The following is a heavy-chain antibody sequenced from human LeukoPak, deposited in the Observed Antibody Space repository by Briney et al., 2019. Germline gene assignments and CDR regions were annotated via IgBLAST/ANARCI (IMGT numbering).Heavy chain of an antibody. Sequence: SVKVSCKASGYTFTSYGISWLRQAPGQGLEWMGGIIPIFGTANYAQKFQGRVTITADESTSTAYMELSSLRSEDTAVYYCARDQQTGSAAGPFDYWGQGTLVTVSS. J-gene: IGHJ4*02. V-gene: IGHV1-69*13. CDR3: ARDQQTGSAAGPFDY. D-gene: IGHD6-13*01. CDR2: IIPIFGTA. CDR1: GYTFTSYG.